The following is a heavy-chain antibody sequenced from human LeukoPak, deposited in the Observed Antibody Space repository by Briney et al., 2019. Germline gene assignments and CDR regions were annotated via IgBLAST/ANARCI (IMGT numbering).Heavy chain of an antibody. D-gene: IGHD6-6*01. Sequence: SETLSLTCTVSGGSVSSGSYYWSWIRQPPGKGLEWIGYIYYSGSTNYNPSLKSRVTISVDTSKNQFSLKLSSVTAADTAVYYCARVTYSSSSGKLDYWGQGTLVTVSS. CDR1: GGSVSSGSYY. CDR3: ARVTYSSSSGKLDY. CDR2: IYYSGST. V-gene: IGHV4-61*01. J-gene: IGHJ4*02.